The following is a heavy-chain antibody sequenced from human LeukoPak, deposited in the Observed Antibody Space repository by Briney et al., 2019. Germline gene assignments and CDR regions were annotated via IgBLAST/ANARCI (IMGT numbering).Heavy chain of an antibody. D-gene: IGHD4-17*01. CDR2: IYPGDSDT. CDR1: GYSFTIYW. Sequence: GESLKISCKGSGYSFTIYWIGWVRQLPGKGLEWMGIIYPGDSDTRYSPSFQGQVTISADKSISTAYLQWSSLKASDTAMYYCVRQMRGTVTSPFDSWGQGTLVTVSS. V-gene: IGHV5-51*01. CDR3: VRQMRGTVTSPFDS. J-gene: IGHJ4*02.